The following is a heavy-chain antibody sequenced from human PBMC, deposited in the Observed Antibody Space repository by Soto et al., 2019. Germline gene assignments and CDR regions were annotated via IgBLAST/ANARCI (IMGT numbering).Heavy chain of an antibody. Sequence: ALVNLSRKSAVYRYSSYHINWVRQATRQGIEWMGWMNPNRGNTGYAQKFQGRVTMTRNTSKSTAYMELSSLRSEDTAVYYCERVPPRYSGYDQFDYWGQGTLVTVS. D-gene: IGHD5-12*01. J-gene: IGHJ4*02. CDR1: VYRYSSYH. CDR2: MNPNRGNT. V-gene: IGHV1-8*01. CDR3: ERVPPRYSGYDQFDY.